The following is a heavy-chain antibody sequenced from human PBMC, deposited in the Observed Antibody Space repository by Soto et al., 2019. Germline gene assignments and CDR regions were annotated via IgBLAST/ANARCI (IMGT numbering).Heavy chain of an antibody. Sequence: EVQLLESGGGLVQPGGSLRLSCAASGFTFSSYAMSWVRQAPGKGLEWVSAISGSGGSTYYADSVKGRFTISRDNSKNTLYLQKNSLRAEDTAVYYCAKGSGWYVFFQHWGQGTLVTVSS. CDR2: ISGSGGST. V-gene: IGHV3-23*01. D-gene: IGHD6-19*01. J-gene: IGHJ1*01. CDR3: AKGSGWYVFFQH. CDR1: GFTFSSYA.